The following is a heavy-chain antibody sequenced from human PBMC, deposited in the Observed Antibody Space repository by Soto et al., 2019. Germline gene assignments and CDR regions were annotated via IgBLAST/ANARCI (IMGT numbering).Heavy chain of an antibody. V-gene: IGHV1-18*01. CDR3: ARDHDILTGYYIPAPQVSWFDP. CDR2: ISAYNGNT. D-gene: IGHD3-9*01. Sequence: GLGWMGWISAYNGNTNYAQKLQGRVTMTTDTSTSTAYMELRSLRSDDTAVYYCARDHDILTGYYIPAPQVSWFDPWGQGTLVTVSP. J-gene: IGHJ5*02.